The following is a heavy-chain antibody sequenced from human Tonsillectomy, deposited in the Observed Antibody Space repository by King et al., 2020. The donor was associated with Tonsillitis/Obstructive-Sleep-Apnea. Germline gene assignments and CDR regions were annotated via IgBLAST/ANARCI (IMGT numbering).Heavy chain of an antibody. CDR2: IHHSGST. CDR1: GGSFSGYY. CDR3: ARGLDIVVVPAAIDGAPFDY. V-gene: IGHV4-34*01. J-gene: IGHJ4*02. D-gene: IGHD2-2*02. Sequence: QLQQLGAGLLKPSETLSLTCAVYGGSFSGYYWSWIRQPPGKGLEWIGEIHHSGSTNYNPSLKSRVTISVDTSKNQFSLKLSSVTAADTAVYYCARGLDIVVVPAAIDGAPFDYWGQGTLVTVSS.